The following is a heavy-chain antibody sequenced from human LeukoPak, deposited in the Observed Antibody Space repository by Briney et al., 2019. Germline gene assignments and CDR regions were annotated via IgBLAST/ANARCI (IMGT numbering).Heavy chain of an antibody. CDR3: ARLEKGDRSHPNTHSFFDL. D-gene: IGHD2-21*01. CDR2: ISISSSTI. Sequence: GGSLRLSCAASGFTFSGYYMSWIRQAPGKGLEWLSYISISSSTIFYAGSVKGRFTISRDNAKNSLHLQMNSLRVEDTAVYYCARLEKGDRSHPNTHSFFDLWGRGTLVTVSS. V-gene: IGHV3-11*01. J-gene: IGHJ2*01. CDR1: GFTFSGYY.